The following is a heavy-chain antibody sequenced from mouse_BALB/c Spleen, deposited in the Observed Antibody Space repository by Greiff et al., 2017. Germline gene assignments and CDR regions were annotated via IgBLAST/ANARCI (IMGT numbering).Heavy chain of an antibody. D-gene: IGHD2-1*01. CDR2: IYPSDSYT. J-gene: IGHJ4*01. Sequence: VQLQQPGAELVRPGASVKLSCKASGYTFTSYWINWVKQRPGQGLEWIGNIYPSDSYTNYNQKFKDKATLTVDKSSSTAYMQLSSPTSEDSAVYYCTRVYGNYAMDYWGQGTSVTVSS. V-gene: IGHV1-69*02. CDR3: TRVYGNYAMDY. CDR1: GYTFTSYW.